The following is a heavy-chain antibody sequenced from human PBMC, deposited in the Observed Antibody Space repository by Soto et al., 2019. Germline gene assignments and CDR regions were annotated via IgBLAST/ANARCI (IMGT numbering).Heavy chain of an antibody. CDR2: INSDGSST. D-gene: IGHD3-22*01. CDR1: GFTFSSYW. V-gene: IGHV3-74*01. CDR3: ARAYYASSDYYPRSWFDP. J-gene: IGHJ5*02. Sequence: GGSLRLCCAASGFTFSSYWMHWVRQAPGKGLVWVSRINSDGSSTSYADSVKGRFTISRDNAKNTLYLQMNSLRAEDTAVYYCARAYYASSDYYPRSWFDPWGQGT.